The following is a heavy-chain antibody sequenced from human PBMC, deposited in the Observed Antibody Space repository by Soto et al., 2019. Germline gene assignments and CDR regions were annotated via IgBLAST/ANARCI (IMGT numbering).Heavy chain of an antibody. D-gene: IGHD3-22*01. J-gene: IGHJ4*02. CDR3: ARDVMGAFYYDSSGYVY. V-gene: IGHV3-11*01. CDR2: ISHSGSAV. Sequence: QVQLVESGGGLVKPGGSLRLSCAASGFTFSDYDMNWIRQAPGKGLECVSYISHSGSAVYYADSVKGRFTISRDNAKNSPYLQMHSLRAEDTAVYYCARDVMGAFYYDSSGYVYWGQGTLVTVSS. CDR1: GFTFSDYD.